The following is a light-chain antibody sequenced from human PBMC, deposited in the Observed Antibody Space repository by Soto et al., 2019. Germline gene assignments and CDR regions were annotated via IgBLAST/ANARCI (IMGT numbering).Light chain of an antibody. CDR1: RDISSW. CDR2: AAS. CDR3: QQADSLPLT. Sequence: DIQLTQSPSSVSASVGDRVTITCRASRDISSWLAWYQQKPGQAPNILVFAASTLQRGVPTRFSGRGSGTEFTLTIDSLQPEDFATYYCQQADSLPLTFGGGTKVDTK. V-gene: IGKV1-12*01. J-gene: IGKJ4*01.